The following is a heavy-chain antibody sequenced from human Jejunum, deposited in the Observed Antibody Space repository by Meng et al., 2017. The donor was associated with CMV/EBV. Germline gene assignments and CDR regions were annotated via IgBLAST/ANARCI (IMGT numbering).Heavy chain of an antibody. Sequence: SGFTLSNYPMHWVRQAPGKGLGWVGYISYNGGRTYDADSVKGRFTISRDNSKNTVYLQMNSLRADDTAVYYCAREGTLSFSLDSWGQGTLVTVSS. V-gene: IGHV3-30*04. J-gene: IGHJ4*02. CDR1: GFTLSNYP. D-gene: IGHD3-10*01. CDR2: ISYNGGRT. CDR3: AREGTLSFSLDS.